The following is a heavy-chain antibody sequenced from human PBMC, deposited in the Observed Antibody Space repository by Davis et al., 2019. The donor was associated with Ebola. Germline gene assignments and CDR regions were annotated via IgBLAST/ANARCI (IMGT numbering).Heavy chain of an antibody. CDR3: ARQRESLGYNYRYYVDY. Sequence: PSETLSLTCSVSGSSMSSSTFSWAWIRQPPGKGLEWIGHVSNSGSAYYNPSFKSRVTISADTSKSQFSLELNSVTAADTVVYFCARQRESLGYNYRYYVDYWGQGTLVTVSS. CDR1: GSSMSSSTFS. V-gene: IGHV4-39*01. D-gene: IGHD5-24*01. J-gene: IGHJ4*02. CDR2: VSNSGSA.